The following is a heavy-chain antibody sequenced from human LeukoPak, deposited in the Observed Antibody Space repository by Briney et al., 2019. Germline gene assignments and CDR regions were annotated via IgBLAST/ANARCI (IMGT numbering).Heavy chain of an antibody. Sequence: SETLSLTCTVSGGSISSYYWSWIRQPPGKGLEWIGHIYYSGSTHYNPSLKSRVTISVDTSKNQFSLKLSSVTAADTAVYYCARHVGNSGSGSYLTYFDYWGQGTLVTVST. CDR2: IYYSGST. CDR1: GGSISSYY. CDR3: ARHVGNSGSGSYLTYFDY. J-gene: IGHJ4*02. D-gene: IGHD3-10*01. V-gene: IGHV4-59*08.